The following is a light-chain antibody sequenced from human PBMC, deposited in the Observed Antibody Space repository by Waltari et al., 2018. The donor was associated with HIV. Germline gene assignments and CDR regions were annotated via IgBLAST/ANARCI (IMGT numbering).Light chain of an antibody. CDR3: QQYKSYFWT. CDR1: HTIGSS. Sequence: DAQMTQSPPTLSASVGDSAPITCRASHTIGSSLAWYQQKPGKAPKLLIYRASIIDSGVPSRFSGSGSGTEFTLTISSLQPDDVTSYYCQQYKSYFWTFGQGTKVEIK. CDR2: RAS. J-gene: IGKJ1*01. V-gene: IGKV1-5*03.